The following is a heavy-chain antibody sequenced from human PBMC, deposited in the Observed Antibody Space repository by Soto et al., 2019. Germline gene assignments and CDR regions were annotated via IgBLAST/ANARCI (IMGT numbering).Heavy chain of an antibody. V-gene: IGHV1-69*01. CDR3: ARDGSGDRSRASPMDG. CDR1: GDTFSSYA. CDR2: IIPIFGTA. J-gene: IGHJ6*02. Sequence: QVQLVQSGAEVKKPGSSVKVSCKASGDTFSSYAISWVRQAPGQGLEWMGGIIPIFGTANYAQKFQGRVTISADESTRTAYLEFSILRSEDTAVYYCARDGSGDRSRASPMDGWGQGTTVTVSS. D-gene: IGHD2-21*02.